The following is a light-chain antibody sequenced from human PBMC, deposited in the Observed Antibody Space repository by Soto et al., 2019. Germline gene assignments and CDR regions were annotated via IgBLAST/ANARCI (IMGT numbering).Light chain of an antibody. J-gene: IGLJ3*02. V-gene: IGLV2-11*01. CDR2: DVT. Sequence: QSVLTQSRSVSGSPGQSGTIACSGTSSDVGGYKYVSWYLQHPGKAPKLIIYDVTKRPSGVPDRFSGSKSGNTATLTISGLQAEDEADYYCCSYAGSNTWVFGGGTKLTV. CDR3: CSYAGSNTWV. CDR1: SSDVGGYKY.